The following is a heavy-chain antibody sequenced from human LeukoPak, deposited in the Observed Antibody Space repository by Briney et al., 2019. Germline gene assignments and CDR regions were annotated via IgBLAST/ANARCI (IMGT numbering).Heavy chain of an antibody. Sequence: KTSETLSLTCTVSGGSINSYYWNWIRQPPGKGLEWIGFISYSGSTNYNPSLVSRVTISLNTSKNQFSLKLSSVTAAGTAVYYCARLWLGGKTFDYWGQGTLVTVSS. V-gene: IGHV4-59*08. CDR1: GGSINSYY. D-gene: IGHD3-10*01. J-gene: IGHJ4*02. CDR2: ISYSGST. CDR3: ARLWLGGKTFDY.